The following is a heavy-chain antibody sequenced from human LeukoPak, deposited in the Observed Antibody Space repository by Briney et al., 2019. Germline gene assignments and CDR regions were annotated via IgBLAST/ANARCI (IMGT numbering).Heavy chain of an antibody. D-gene: IGHD6-19*01. V-gene: IGHV3-23*01. J-gene: IGHJ5*01. CDR2: ISGSGAGT. CDR3: AKTYDVVIEVVGTTFDS. Sequence: GGSLRLSCAASGFTFRNYAMSWVRQSQGKGLEWVSTISGSGAGTYYPESVKGRFTISRDNSKNTLYLQMNSLRVEDTAVYFCAKTYDVVIEVVGTTFDSWGQGTLVTVSA. CDR1: GFTFRNYA.